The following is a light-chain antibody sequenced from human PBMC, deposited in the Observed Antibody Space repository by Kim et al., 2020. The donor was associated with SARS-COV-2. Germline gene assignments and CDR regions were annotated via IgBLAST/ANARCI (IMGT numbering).Light chain of an antibody. V-gene: IGKV1-5*03. J-gene: IGKJ4*01. Sequence: SASVGDRVTITCRASQSISSWLAWYQQKPGKAPKLLIYKASSLESGVPSSFSGSGSGTEFTLTISSLQPDDFASYYCQQYDSYPLTFGGGTKLEIK. CDR3: QQYDSYPLT. CDR1: QSISSW. CDR2: KAS.